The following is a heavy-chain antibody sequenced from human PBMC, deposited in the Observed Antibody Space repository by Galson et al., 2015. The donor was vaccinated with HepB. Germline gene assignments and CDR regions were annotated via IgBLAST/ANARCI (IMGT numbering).Heavy chain of an antibody. CDR2: ISTNGATI. J-gene: IGHJ3*02. CDR3: ATTKFGSGAYWTFDI. Sequence: SLRLSCAASDSTFSSYTMNWVRQTPGEGLQWLSYISTNGATIHYADSVKGRFTIARDNAKNTMWLQMNSLRAEDTAVYYCATTKFGSGAYWTFDIWGPGTLVTVSS. CDR1: DSTFSSYT. D-gene: IGHD4/OR15-4a*01. V-gene: IGHV3-48*04.